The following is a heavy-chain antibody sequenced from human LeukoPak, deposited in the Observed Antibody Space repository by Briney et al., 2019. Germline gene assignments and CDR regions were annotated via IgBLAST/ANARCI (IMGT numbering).Heavy chain of an antibody. Sequence: GRSLRLSCAASGFTFSSYAMSWVRQAPGKGLEWVSAISGSGGSTYYADSVKGRFTISRDNSKNTLYLQMNSLRAEDTAVYYCAKDPWFGSSGYFDPPGMDVWGQGTTVTVSS. CDR1: GFTFSSYA. J-gene: IGHJ6*02. V-gene: IGHV3-23*01. CDR3: AKDPWFGSSGYFDPPGMDV. CDR2: ISGSGGST. D-gene: IGHD3-22*01.